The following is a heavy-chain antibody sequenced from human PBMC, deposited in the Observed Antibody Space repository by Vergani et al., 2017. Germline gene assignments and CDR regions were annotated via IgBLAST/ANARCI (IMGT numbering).Heavy chain of an antibody. CDR1: GFTFSSYS. Sequence: EVQLVESGGGLVKPGGSLRLSCAASGFTFSSYSMNWVRQAPGKGLEWVSSISSSSSYIYYADSVKGRFTISRDNAKNSLYLQMNSLRAEDTAVYYCARGSGHIVVVTPFDYWGQGTLVTVSS. CDR2: ISSSSSYI. V-gene: IGHV3-21*01. D-gene: IGHD2-21*02. CDR3: ARGSGHIVVVTPFDY. J-gene: IGHJ4*02.